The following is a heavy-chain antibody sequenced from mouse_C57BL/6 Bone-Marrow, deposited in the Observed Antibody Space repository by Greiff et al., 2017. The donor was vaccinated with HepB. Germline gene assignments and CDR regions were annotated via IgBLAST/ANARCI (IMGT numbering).Heavy chain of an antibody. J-gene: IGHJ1*03. Sequence: VQGVESGPELVKPGASVKISCKASGYAFSSSWMNWVKQRPGKGLEWIGRIYPGDGDTNYNGKFKGKATLTADKSSSTAYMQLSSLTSEDSAVYFCAIPRYFDVWGTGTTVTVSS. CDR1: GYAFSSSW. CDR3: AIPRYFDV. CDR2: IYPGDGDT. V-gene: IGHV1-82*01. D-gene: IGHD2-10*02.